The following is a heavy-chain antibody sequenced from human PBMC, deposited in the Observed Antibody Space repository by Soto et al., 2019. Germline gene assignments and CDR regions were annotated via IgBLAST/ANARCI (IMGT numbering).Heavy chain of an antibody. CDR2: ISYDGSHR. Sequence: PGGSLRLSCAASGFTFSNYAMHWVRQAPGKGLEWVAVISYDGSHRDYADSVKGRFTISRDISKNSLYLQMNSLRAEDTAVYYCARDQLYYNDISGRPLNAFDVWGQGTMVTVSS. D-gene: IGHD3-22*01. CDR1: GFTFSNYA. J-gene: IGHJ3*01. CDR3: ARDQLYYNDISGRPLNAFDV. V-gene: IGHV3-30*03.